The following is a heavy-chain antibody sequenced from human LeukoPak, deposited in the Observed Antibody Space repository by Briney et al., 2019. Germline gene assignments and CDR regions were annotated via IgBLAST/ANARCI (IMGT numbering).Heavy chain of an antibody. Sequence: GGSLRLSCAASGFTFSSYAMHWVRHAPGKGLQWVAVISYDGSNKYYADSVKGRFTISRDNSKNTLYLQMNSLRAEDTAVYYCARNYGDYAPTPFDYWGQGTLVTVSS. J-gene: IGHJ4*02. V-gene: IGHV3-30-3*01. D-gene: IGHD4-17*01. CDR1: GFTFSSYA. CDR3: ARNYGDYAPTPFDY. CDR2: ISYDGSNK.